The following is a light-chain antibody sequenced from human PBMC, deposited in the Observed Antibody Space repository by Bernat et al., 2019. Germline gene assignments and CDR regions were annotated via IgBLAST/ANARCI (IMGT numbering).Light chain of an antibody. CDR2: KND. J-gene: IGLJ3*02. CDR1: KSNIGTNY. CDR3: VTWDSGLSVGV. Sequence: QSVLTQPPSVSAAPGQKVTISCSGRKSNIGTNYVSWYQQFPRTAPKLVIYKNDERPSGIPDRFSASKSGTSATLDITGLQTGDEADYYCVTWDSGLSVGVFGGGTRLTVL. V-gene: IGLV1-51*02.